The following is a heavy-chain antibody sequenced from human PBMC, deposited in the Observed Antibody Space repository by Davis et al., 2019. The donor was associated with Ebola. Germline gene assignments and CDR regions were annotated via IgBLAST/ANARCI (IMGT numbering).Heavy chain of an antibody. CDR1: GYTFTSYD. J-gene: IGHJ5*02. CDR3: ARGVTMVRFPVWFDP. D-gene: IGHD3-10*01. V-gene: IGHV1-18*01. CDR2: ISAYNGNT. Sequence: ASVKVSCKASGYTFTSYDINWVRQATGQGLEWMGWISAYNGNTNYAQKLQGRVTMTTDTSTSTAYMELRSLRSDDTAMYYCARGVTMVRFPVWFDPWGQGTLVTVSS.